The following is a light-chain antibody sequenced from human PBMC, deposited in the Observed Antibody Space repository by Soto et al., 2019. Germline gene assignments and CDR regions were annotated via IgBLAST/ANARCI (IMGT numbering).Light chain of an antibody. V-gene: IGKV1-5*03. CDR3: QHYNSYSEA. Sequence: SQMPQSHSTLSGSVGDRVTITCRASQTISSWLAWYQQKPGKAPKLLIYKASTLKSGVPSRFSGSGSGTEFTLTISSLQPDDFATYYCQHYNSYSEAFGQGTKVDIK. CDR1: QTISSW. CDR2: KAS. J-gene: IGKJ1*01.